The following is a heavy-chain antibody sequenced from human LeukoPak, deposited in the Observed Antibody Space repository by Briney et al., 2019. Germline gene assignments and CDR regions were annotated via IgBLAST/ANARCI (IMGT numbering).Heavy chain of an antibody. V-gene: IGHV4-34*01. CDR2: INHSGST. J-gene: IGHJ5*02. CDR3: ARVATGFGSWFDP. CDR1: GGSFSGYY. D-gene: IGHD3-10*01. Sequence: SETLSLTCAVYGGSFSGYYWSWIRQPPGKGLEWIGEINHSGSTNHNPSLKSRVTISVDTSKNQFSLKLSSVTAADTAVYYCARVATGFGSWFDPWGQGTLVTVSS.